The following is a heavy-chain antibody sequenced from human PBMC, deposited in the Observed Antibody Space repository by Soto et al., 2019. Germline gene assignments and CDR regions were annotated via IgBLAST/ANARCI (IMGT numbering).Heavy chain of an antibody. CDR3: AKGRDYVWGSYRYSRFDY. D-gene: IGHD3-16*02. CDR1: GFTFSSYA. J-gene: IGHJ4*02. Sequence: QSGGSLRLSCAASGFTFSSYAMSWVRQAPGKGLEWVSAISGSGGSTYYADSVKGRFTISRDNSKNTLYLQMNSLRAEDTAVYYCAKGRDYVWGSYRYSRFDYWGQGTLVTVSS. CDR2: ISGSGGST. V-gene: IGHV3-23*01.